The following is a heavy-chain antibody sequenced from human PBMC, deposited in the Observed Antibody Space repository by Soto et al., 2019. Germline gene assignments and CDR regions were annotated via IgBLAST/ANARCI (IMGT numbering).Heavy chain of an antibody. CDR3: XXXXXXXYFDL. J-gene: IGHJ2*01. CDR2: ISGSGGST. V-gene: IGHV3-23*01. CDR1: GFTFSSYA. Sequence: EVQLLESGGGLVQPGGSLRLSCAASGFTFSSYAMRWVRQAPXKGLEWVSAISGSGGSTYYADSVKGRFTICRDNSKXXXXXXXXXXXXXXXXXXXXXXXXXXXYFDLWGRGTLVTVSS.